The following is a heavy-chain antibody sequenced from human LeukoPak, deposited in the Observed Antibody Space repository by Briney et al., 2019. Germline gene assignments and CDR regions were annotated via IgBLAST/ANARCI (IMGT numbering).Heavy chain of an antibody. CDR1: GYTFTGYY. CDR3: AREVRNTCYFDY. CDR2: ISAYNGNT. Sequence: GASVKVSCKASGYTFTGYYMHWVRQAPGQGLEWMGWISAYNGNTNYAQKLQGRVTMTTDTSTSTAYMELRSLRSDDTAVYYCAREVRNTCYFDYWGQGTLVTVSS. D-gene: IGHD1-14*01. V-gene: IGHV1-18*04. J-gene: IGHJ4*02.